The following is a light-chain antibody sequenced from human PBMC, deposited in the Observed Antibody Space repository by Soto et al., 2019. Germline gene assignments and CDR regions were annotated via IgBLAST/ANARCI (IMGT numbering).Light chain of an antibody. CDR1: QTVNTY. Sequence: EIVLTQSPATLSLSPGERATLPCRASQTVNTYLAWYQQNPGQAPRLLIYDASSRATGIPARFSGSGSGPDFTLPVGSLKPEDFAVYYSKKLSTWPQTFGRGTKV. J-gene: IGKJ4*01. V-gene: IGKV3-11*01. CDR3: KKLSTWPQT. CDR2: DAS.